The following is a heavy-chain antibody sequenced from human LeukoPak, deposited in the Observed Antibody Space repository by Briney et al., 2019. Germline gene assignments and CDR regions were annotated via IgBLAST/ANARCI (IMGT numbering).Heavy chain of an antibody. CDR1: GYIFTGYY. CDR3: AGDERYSDADHHYPDLGY. J-gene: IGHJ4*02. V-gene: IGHV1-2*02. CDR2: INPNGGAA. D-gene: IGHD3-16*01. Sequence: ASVKVSCKASGYIFTGYYLFWVRQAPGQGLEWMGWINPNGGAARYAQKFQGRVTLTCDTSIRTTYMELSSLTSDDTAVYYCAGDERYSDADHHYPDLGYWGQGTLVTVPS.